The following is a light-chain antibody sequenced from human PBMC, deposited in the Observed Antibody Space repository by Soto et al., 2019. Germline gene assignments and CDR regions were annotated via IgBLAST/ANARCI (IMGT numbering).Light chain of an antibody. CDR1: QSISTY. Sequence: EMVLTQSPATLSLSPGERATLSCRAAQSISTYLAWYQQKPGQGPRILIYAASNRAIGIPARFSGSGSGRDFPLTISSLEPEDFAVYSCHHRCGFGRGTKLEI. V-gene: IGKV3-11*02. J-gene: IGKJ2*03. CDR2: AAS. CDR3: HHRCG.